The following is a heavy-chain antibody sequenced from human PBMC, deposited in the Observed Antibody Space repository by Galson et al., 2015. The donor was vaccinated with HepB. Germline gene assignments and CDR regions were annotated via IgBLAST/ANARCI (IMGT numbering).Heavy chain of an antibody. CDR1: GYTFTYRY. Sequence: SVKVSCKASGYTFTYRYLHWVRQAPGQALEWMGWITPFNGNTNYAQKFQDRVTITRDRSMSTAYMELSSLRSEDTAMYYCARWGSQVLGELSFSAFDIWGQGTMVTVSS. D-gene: IGHD3-16*02. V-gene: IGHV1-45*02. CDR3: ARWGSQVLGELSFSAFDI. J-gene: IGHJ3*02. CDR2: ITPFNGNT.